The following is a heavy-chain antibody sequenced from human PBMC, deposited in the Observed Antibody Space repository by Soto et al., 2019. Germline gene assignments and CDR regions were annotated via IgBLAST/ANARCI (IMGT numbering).Heavy chain of an antibody. Sequence: QVQLQESGPGLVKPSGTLSLTCAVSGGSISSSNWWSWVRQPPGKGLEWIGEIYHSGSTNYNPSLKSRVTISVDKAKNQFSLKLSSVTAADTAVYYCARTRYCSGGSCSLSPWGQGTLVTVSS. D-gene: IGHD2-15*01. V-gene: IGHV4-4*02. CDR2: IYHSGST. CDR1: GGSISSSNW. CDR3: ARTRYCSGGSCSLSP. J-gene: IGHJ5*02.